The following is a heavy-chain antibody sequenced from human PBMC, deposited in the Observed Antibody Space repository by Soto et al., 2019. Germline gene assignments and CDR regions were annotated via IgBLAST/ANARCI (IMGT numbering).Heavy chain of an antibody. V-gene: IGHV3-23*01. Sequence: EVQLLESGGALVQPGGSLRLSCEASGFTYVKYAMNWVRQAPGKGLEWVSGISGNAGRTFYADSVKGRFTISRDNSKNTVYLQMNSLGVEDTAVYYCVKDTVVVINGGDFDYWGQGTLVTVSS. CDR2: ISGNAGRT. CDR1: GFTYVKYA. J-gene: IGHJ4*02. CDR3: VKDTVVVINGGDFDY. D-gene: IGHD3-22*01.